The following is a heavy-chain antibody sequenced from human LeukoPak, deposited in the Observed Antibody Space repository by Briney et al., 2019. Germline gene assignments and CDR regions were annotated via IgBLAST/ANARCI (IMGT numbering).Heavy chain of an antibody. CDR3: ARAEMAAADAAFDY. V-gene: IGHV3-48*04. D-gene: IGHD6-13*01. CDR1: GFTFRSYS. CDR2: ISSSSSNI. Sequence: GGSLRLSCAASGFTFRSYSMNWVRQAPGKGLKWVSYISSSSSNIYYADSVKGRFTISRDNAKNSLHLQMNSLRAEDTAVYYCARAEMAAADAAFDYWGQGTLVTVSP. J-gene: IGHJ4*02.